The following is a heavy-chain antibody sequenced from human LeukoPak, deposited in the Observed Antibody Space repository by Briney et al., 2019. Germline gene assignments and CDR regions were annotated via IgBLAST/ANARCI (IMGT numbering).Heavy chain of an antibody. CDR1: GLSLSTSGMP. CDR2: IDWDDEK. Sequence: SGPALVKPTQTLTLNCTFSGLSLSTSGMPVSWIRQPPGKALEWLARIDWDDEKYYSTSLKTRLTISKGTSKNQVVLTMTNMDPVDTATYYCARIHNGWYGNAFDIWGQGTMVTVSS. J-gene: IGHJ3*02. CDR3: ARIHNGWYGNAFDI. V-gene: IGHV2-70*04. D-gene: IGHD6-19*01.